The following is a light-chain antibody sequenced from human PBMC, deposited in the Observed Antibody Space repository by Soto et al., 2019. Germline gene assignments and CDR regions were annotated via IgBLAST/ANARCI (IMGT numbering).Light chain of an antibody. J-gene: IGLJ2*01. Sequence: QSVLTQPASVSGSPGQSITISCTGTSSDVGGYNYVSWYQQHPGKAPKLMIYDVSNRPSGVSNSFSGSKSGNTASLTISGLLAEDEADYYCISYTSSSSVVFGGGTKLTVL. CDR1: SSDVGGYNY. V-gene: IGLV2-14*01. CDR2: DVS. CDR3: ISYTSSSSVV.